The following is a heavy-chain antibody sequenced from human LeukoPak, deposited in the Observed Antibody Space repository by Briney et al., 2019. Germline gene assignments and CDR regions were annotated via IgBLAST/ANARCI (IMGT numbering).Heavy chain of an antibody. V-gene: IGHV3-7*01. CDR2: IKQDGSEK. CDR1: GFTFSSYW. CDR3: ARTPTLRGYSYGSLDD. D-gene: IGHD5-18*01. J-gene: IGHJ4*02. Sequence: PGGSLRLSCAASGFTFSSYWMSWVRQAPGKGLEWVANIKQDGSEKYYVDSVKGRFTISRDNAKNSLYLQMNSLRAEDTAVYYCARTPTLRGYSYGSLDDSGQGTLVTVSS.